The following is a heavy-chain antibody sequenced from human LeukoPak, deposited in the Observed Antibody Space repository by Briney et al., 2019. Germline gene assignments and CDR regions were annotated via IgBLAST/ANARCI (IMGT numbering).Heavy chain of an antibody. V-gene: IGHV1-69*04. J-gene: IGHJ4*02. CDR2: LIPILGIA. CDR1: GGTFSSYA. Sequence: ASVKVSCKASGGTFSSYAISWVRQALGQGLEWMGRLIPILGIANYAQKFQGRVTITADKSTSTAYMELSSLRSEDTAVYYCARDHESSGYFDYWGQGTLVTVSS. CDR3: ARDHESSGYFDY. D-gene: IGHD3-22*01.